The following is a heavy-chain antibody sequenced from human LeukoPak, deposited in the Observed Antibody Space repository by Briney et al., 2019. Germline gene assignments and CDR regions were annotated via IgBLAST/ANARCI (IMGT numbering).Heavy chain of an antibody. CDR1: GFTFSS. CDR2: ISSGGMWI. Sequence: GGSLRLSCAASGFTFSSMNWVRQAPGKGLEWLSSISSGGMWIYYADSLKGRFTISRDNAKNSLYLQMKSLRVEDTGVYYCARDAGGRTQREGWFDPWGQGTLVTVSS. D-gene: IGHD1-26*01. CDR3: ARDAGGRTQREGWFDP. J-gene: IGHJ5*02. V-gene: IGHV3-21*01.